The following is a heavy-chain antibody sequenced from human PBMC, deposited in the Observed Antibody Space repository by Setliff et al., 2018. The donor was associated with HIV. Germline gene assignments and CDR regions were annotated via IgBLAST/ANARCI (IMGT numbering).Heavy chain of an antibody. J-gene: IGHJ4*02. D-gene: IGHD3-22*01. CDR1: GGSISSYY. Sequence: PSETLSLTCTVSGGSISSYYWSWIRQPAGKGLEWIGRIYTSGRTNYNPSLKSRVTMSVDTSKNQFSRKLSSVTAADTAVYYCARVGYYDSSGYYPHPGSPDYWGRGTLVTVSS. CDR2: IYTSGRT. CDR3: ARVGYYDSSGYYPHPGSPDY. V-gene: IGHV4-4*07.